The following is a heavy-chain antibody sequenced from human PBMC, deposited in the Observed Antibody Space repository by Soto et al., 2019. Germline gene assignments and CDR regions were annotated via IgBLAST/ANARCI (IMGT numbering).Heavy chain of an antibody. V-gene: IGHV4-30-2*01. CDR3: ARSIRGPRRFNGMDV. D-gene: IGHD1-20*01. CDR2: IYYTGST. Sequence: PLATQSLSCAVSGGSMSRGGQSWSWIRQPPGKGLEWLGFIYYTGSTYYNPSLKSRVTLSVDRSKNQVVLTMANMEPADTATYYCARSIRGPRRFNGMDVWGQGTTVTVSS. CDR1: GGSMSRGGQS. J-gene: IGHJ6*02.